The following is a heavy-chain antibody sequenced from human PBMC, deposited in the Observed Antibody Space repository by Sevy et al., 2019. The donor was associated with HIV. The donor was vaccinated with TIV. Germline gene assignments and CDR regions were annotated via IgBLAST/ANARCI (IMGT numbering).Heavy chain of an antibody. Sequence: GESLKISCKGSGYSFTSYWIGWVRQMPGKGLEWMGIIYPGDSDTRYSPSFQGQVTISADKSISTAYLQWSRRKASDTAMYYCARAPKYYDFWSGPNDYWGQGTLVTVSS. CDR2: IYPGDSDT. CDR3: ARAPKYYDFWSGPNDY. D-gene: IGHD3-3*01. CDR1: GYSFTSYW. J-gene: IGHJ4*02. V-gene: IGHV5-51*01.